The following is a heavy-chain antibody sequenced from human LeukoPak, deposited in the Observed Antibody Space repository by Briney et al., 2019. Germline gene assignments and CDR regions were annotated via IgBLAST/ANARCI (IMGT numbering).Heavy chain of an antibody. J-gene: IGHJ4*02. CDR3: ASPTIFGVVIDY. D-gene: IGHD3-3*01. V-gene: IGHV4-30-4*08. CDR2: IYYSGST. Sequence: SETLSLTCTVSGGSISSGDYYWRWIRQPPGTGLEWIGYIYYSGSTYYNPSLKSRVTISVDTSKNQFSLKLSSVTAADTAVYYCASPTIFGVVIDYWGQGTLVTVSS. CDR1: GGSISSGDYY.